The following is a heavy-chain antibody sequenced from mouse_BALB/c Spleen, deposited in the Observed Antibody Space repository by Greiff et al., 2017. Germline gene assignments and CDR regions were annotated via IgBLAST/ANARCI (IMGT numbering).Heavy chain of an antibody. Sequence: EVQLQESGGGLVKPGGSLKLSCAASGFTFSSYAMSWVRQTPEKRLEWVASISSGGSTYYPDSVKGRFTISRDNARNILYLQMSSLRSEDTAMYYCARGRYYGSSYDWFAYWGQGTLVTVSA. D-gene: IGHD1-1*01. V-gene: IGHV5-6-5*01. CDR2: ISSGGST. J-gene: IGHJ3*01. CDR3: ARGRYYGSSYDWFAY. CDR1: GFTFSSYA.